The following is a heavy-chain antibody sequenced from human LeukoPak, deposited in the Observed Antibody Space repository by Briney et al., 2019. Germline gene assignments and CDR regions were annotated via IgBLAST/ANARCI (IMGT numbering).Heavy chain of an antibody. Sequence: ASVKVSCKASGYTFTSYYMHWVRQAPGQGLEWMGIINPSGGSTSYAQKFQGRVTMTRDTSISTAYMELSRLRSDDTAVYYCARDPGGSSDYWGQGTLVTVSS. CDR1: GYTFTSYY. CDR2: INPSGGST. D-gene: IGHD1-26*01. CDR3: ARDPGGSSDY. J-gene: IGHJ4*02. V-gene: IGHV1-46*01.